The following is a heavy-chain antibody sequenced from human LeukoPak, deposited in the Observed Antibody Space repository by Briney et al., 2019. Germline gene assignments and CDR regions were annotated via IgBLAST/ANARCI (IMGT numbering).Heavy chain of an antibody. D-gene: IGHD2-21*01. V-gene: IGHV1-2*02. CDR1: GYTFTGYY. J-gene: IGHJ4*02. CDR2: INPNSGAT. CDR3: ARDLQARVALYSPDF. Sequence: ASVKVSCKASGYTFTGYYMHWVRQAPGQGLEWMGWINPNSGATNFAQKFQGRVTMTRDTSTSTVYMELSSLRSEDTAVYYCARDLQARVALYSPDFWGQGTLVTVSS.